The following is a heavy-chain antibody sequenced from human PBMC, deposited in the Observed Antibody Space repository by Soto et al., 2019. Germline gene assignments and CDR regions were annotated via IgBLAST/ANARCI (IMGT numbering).Heavy chain of an antibody. Sequence: QVQLVQSGAEVKKPGASVKVSCKASGYTFTSYGISWLRQAPGQGLEWMGWISAYNGNPNYAQKLQGRVTMTTDTSTSTAYMELRSLRSDDTAVYYCARLGDCSSTSCDYYMDVWGKGTTVTVSS. D-gene: IGHD2-2*01. CDR3: ARLGDCSSTSCDYYMDV. CDR1: GYTFTSYG. J-gene: IGHJ6*03. CDR2: ISAYNGNP. V-gene: IGHV1-18*01.